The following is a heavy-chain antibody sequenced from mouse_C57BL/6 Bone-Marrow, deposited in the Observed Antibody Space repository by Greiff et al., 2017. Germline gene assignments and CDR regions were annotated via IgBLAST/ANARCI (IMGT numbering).Heavy chain of an antibody. Sequence: EVQLQESGGDLVKPGGSLKLSCAASGFTFSSYGMSWVRQTPDKRLEWVATISSGGSYTYYPDSVKGRFTISRDNAKNTLYLQMSSLKSEDTAMYYCARQGYYYARDYWGQGTSVTVSS. J-gene: IGHJ4*01. CDR2: ISSGGSYT. V-gene: IGHV5-6*01. CDR1: GFTFSSYG. CDR3: ARQGYYYARDY.